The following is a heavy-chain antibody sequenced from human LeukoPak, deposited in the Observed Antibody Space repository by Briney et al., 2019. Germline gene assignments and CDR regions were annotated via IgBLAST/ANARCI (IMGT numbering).Heavy chain of an antibody. CDR3: ARLLRFSNWFDP. J-gene: IGHJ5*02. Sequence: PSETLFLTCTVSGGSISSSSYYWGWIRQPPGKGLEWIGSIYYSGSTYYNPSLKSRVTISVDTSKNQFSLKLSSVTAADTAVYYCARLLRFSNWFDPWGQGTLVTVSS. D-gene: IGHD3-3*01. V-gene: IGHV4-39*01. CDR2: IYYSGST. CDR1: GGSISSSSYY.